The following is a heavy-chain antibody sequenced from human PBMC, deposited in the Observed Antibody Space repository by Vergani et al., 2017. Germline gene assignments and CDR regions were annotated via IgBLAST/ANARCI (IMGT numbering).Heavy chain of an antibody. V-gene: IGHV4-39*02. CDR2: ISSSGSP. CDR3: ARPVAPSAIADGYHV. CDR1: GDSISRSHYY. J-gene: IGHJ3*01. Sequence: QLQLQESGPGLLKPSETLSLSCRVSGDSISRSHYYWGFIRQPQGKGLERIGSISSSGSPYYNPTLKSRLAFSVDTSKNLFSLRLKSVTATDTGIYYCARPVAPSAIADGYHVWGQGKMVTVS. D-gene: IGHD6-13*01.